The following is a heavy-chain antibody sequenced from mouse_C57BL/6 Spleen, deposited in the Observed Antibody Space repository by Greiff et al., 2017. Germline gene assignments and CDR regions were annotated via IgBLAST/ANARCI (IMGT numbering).Heavy chain of an antibody. CDR3: ARPGDYDEDDMDY. J-gene: IGHJ4*01. D-gene: IGHD2-4*01. Sequence: DVKLVESGGGLVKPGGSLKLSCAASGFTFSDYGMHWVRQAPEKGLEWVAYISSGSSTIYYADTVKGRFTISRDNAKNTLFLQMTRLRSEDTAMYYCARPGDYDEDDMDYWGQGTSVTVSS. CDR1: GFTFSDYG. V-gene: IGHV5-17*01. CDR2: ISSGSSTI.